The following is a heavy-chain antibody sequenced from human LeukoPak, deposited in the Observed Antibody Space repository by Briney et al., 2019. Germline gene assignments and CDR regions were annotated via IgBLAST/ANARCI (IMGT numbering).Heavy chain of an antibody. D-gene: IGHD6-19*01. CDR2: LYSGGNT. CDR1: GFTVSSNY. Sequence: GGSLRLSCAASGFTVSSNYMTWVRQTPGKGLEWVSLLYSGGNTYYAGSVKDRFIISRDNSKNTLYLQMNTLRDEDTAVYYGARGAYSSGWLFDYWGQGTQVTVSS. V-gene: IGHV3-66*01. CDR3: ARGAYSSGWLFDY. J-gene: IGHJ4*02.